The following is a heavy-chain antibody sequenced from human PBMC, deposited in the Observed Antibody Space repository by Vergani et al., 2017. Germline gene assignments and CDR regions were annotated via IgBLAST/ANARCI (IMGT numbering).Heavy chain of an antibody. CDR1: GYTFTSYA. V-gene: IGHV1-3*01. D-gene: IGHD6-13*01. Sequence: QVQLVQSGAEVKKPGASVKVSCKASGYTFTSYAMHWVRQAPGQRLEWMGWINAGNGNTKYSQKFQGRVTITRDTSASTAYMELSSLISEDTAVYYCARDFAAAGTWIRNRSGLWGRGTLVTVSS. J-gene: IGHJ2*01. CDR2: INAGNGNT. CDR3: ARDFAAAGTWIRNRSGL.